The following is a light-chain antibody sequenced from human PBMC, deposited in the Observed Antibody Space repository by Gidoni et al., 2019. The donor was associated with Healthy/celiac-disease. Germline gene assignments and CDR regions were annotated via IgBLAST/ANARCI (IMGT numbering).Light chain of an antibody. Sequence: DIQMTQSPSSLSASVGDRVTITCRASHSISRVLNWYQQKPGKAPKLLIYAASSLQSGVPSRFSGSVSGTDFTLTISSLQPEDFATYYCQQSYSTPQTFGQGTKVGIK. J-gene: IGKJ1*01. CDR2: AAS. V-gene: IGKV1-39*01. CDR3: QQSYSTPQT. CDR1: HSISRV.